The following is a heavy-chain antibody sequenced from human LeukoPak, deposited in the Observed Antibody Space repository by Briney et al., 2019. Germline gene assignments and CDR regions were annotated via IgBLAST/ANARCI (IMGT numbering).Heavy chain of an antibody. D-gene: IGHD1-26*01. CDR2: IGSSSSTI. CDR3: ARDWEIDY. CDR1: GFSVSSNY. J-gene: IGHJ4*02. V-gene: IGHV3-48*02. Sequence: GGSLRLSCVASGFSVSSNYMSWVRQVPGKGLEWVSSIGSSSSTIYYADSVKGRFTISRDNAKNSLYLQMNSLRDEDTAVYYCARDWEIDYWGQGTLVTVSS.